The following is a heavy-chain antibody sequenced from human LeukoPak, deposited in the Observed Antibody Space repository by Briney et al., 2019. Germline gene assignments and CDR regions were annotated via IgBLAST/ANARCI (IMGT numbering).Heavy chain of an antibody. CDR1: GGAISSYY. J-gene: IGHJ5*02. V-gene: IGHV4-59*01. CDR2: IYYSGST. Sequence: SETLSLTCTVSGGAISSYYWSWIRQPPGKGLEWIGYIYYSGSTNYNPSLKSRVTISVDTSKNQFSLKLSSVTAADTAVYYCARVISLGTMVRGVIMNTWFDPWGQGTLVTVSS. CDR3: ARVISLGTMVRGVIMNTWFDP. D-gene: IGHD3-10*01.